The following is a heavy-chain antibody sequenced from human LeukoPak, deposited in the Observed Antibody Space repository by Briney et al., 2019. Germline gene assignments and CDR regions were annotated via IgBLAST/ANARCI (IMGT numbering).Heavy chain of an antibody. V-gene: IGHV4-39*06. J-gene: IGHJ6*03. CDR2: IYTGGST. Sequence: SETLSLACTVSGGSISSSSYYWGWIRQPPGKGLEWIGRIYTGGSTKYNPSLQSRVTISMDRSKNQFTLKLSSVTAADTAVYYCAKDMGTGSRYYSCYMDVWGKGTAVTVSS. CDR1: GGSISSSSYY. D-gene: IGHD1-1*01. CDR3: AKDMGTGSRYYSCYMDV.